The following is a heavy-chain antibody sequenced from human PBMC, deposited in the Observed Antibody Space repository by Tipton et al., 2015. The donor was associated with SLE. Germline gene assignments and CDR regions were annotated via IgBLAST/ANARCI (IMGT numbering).Heavy chain of an antibody. D-gene: IGHD3-3*01. Sequence: QLVQSGAEVKKPGASVKVSCKASGYTFTSYGISWVRQAPGQGLEWMGWISAYNGNTNYTQKLQGRVTMTTDTSTSTAYMELRSLRSDDTAVYYCARAGGGFGVVNKYYYYYMDVWGKGTTVTVSS. J-gene: IGHJ6*03. CDR3: ARAGGGFGVVNKYYYYYMDV. CDR1: GYTFTSYG. V-gene: IGHV1-18*01. CDR2: ISAYNGNT.